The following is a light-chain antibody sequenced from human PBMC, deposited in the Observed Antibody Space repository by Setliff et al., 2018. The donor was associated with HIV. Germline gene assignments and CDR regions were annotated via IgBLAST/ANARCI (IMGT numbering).Light chain of an antibody. CDR1: NIGSKS. V-gene: IGLV3-21*03. J-gene: IGLJ1*01. CDR3: QVWDNNSDHYV. Sequence: SYELTQPPSVSVAPGKTARITCGGNNIGSKSVHWYQQKPGQAPVLVVYDDGDRPSGIPERFSGSNSGNTATLTISRVEAGDEADYYCQVWDNNSDHYVFGTGTKVTVL. CDR2: DDG.